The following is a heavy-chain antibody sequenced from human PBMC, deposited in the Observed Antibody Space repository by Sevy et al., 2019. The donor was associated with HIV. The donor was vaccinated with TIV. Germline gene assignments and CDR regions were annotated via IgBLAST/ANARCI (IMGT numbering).Heavy chain of an antibody. CDR3: ARGGTIFGLVRHYFDY. CDR1: GFRVNSNY. V-gene: IGHV3-66*01. Sequence: GGSLRLSCAASGFRVNSNYMTWVRQAPGKGLDWVSIIYSDGSTKYADALKGRFTISRDNSKNTMYLQMNSLRVEDTAVYYCARGGTIFGLVRHYFDYWGQGTLVTVSS. D-gene: IGHD3-3*01. J-gene: IGHJ4*02. CDR2: IYSDGST.